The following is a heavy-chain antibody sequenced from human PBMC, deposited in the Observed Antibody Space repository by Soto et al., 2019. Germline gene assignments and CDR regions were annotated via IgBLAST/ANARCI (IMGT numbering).Heavy chain of an antibody. CDR1: GFTFSSYG. Sequence: GGSLRLSCAASGFTFSSYGMHWVRQAPGKGLEWVAVIWYDGSNKYYADSAKGRFTISRDNSKNTLYLQMNSLRAEDTAVYYCARYVVHSTYYYGMDVWGPGTTVTVSS. J-gene: IGHJ6*02. D-gene: IGHD2-21*01. CDR2: IWYDGSNK. CDR3: ARYVVHSTYYYGMDV. V-gene: IGHV3-33*01.